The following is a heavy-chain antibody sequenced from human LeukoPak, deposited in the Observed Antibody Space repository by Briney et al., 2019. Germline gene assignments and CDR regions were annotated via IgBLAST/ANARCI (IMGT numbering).Heavy chain of an antibody. J-gene: IGHJ4*02. D-gene: IGHD4-17*01. CDR3: ARHYTFDYGDYPYLDY. V-gene: IGHV4-39*01. Sequence: SETLSLTCTVSGGSISSSGYYWGWIRQPPGKGLEWIGSIHYIGSTLYNPSLKSRVTISVDTSKNQFSLKLSSVTAADTAVYYCARHYTFDYGDYPYLDYWGQGTLVTVSS. CDR1: GGSISSSGYY. CDR2: IHYIGST.